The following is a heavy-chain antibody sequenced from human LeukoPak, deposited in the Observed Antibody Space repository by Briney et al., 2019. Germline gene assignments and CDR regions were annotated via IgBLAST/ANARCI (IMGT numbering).Heavy chain of an antibody. V-gene: IGHV3-23*01. CDR1: GFTFSSYA. CDR2: TGSTGVST. D-gene: IGHD2-2*01. Sequence: GGSLRLSCAASGFTFSSYAMNWVRQAPGKGLEWVSGTGSTGVSTFYADSVKGRFTVSRDNSKNTLSLQMNSRRAEDTAVYYCAKDPGVVPAHYFDYWGQGTLVTVSS. CDR3: AKDPGVVPAHYFDY. J-gene: IGHJ4*02.